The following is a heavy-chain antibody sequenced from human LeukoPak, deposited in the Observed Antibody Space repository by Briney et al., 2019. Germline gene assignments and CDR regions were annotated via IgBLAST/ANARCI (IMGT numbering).Heavy chain of an antibody. CDR3: AKKRLAYCGGDCYAPNWFDP. CDR2: ISGSGGST. J-gene: IGHJ5*02. D-gene: IGHD2-21*02. CDR1: GFTFSSYA. Sequence: PGGSLRLSCAASGFTFSSYAMSWVRQAPGKGLEWVSAISGSGGSTYYADSVKGRFTISRDNSKNTLYLQMNSLRAEDTAVYYCAKKRLAYCGGDCYAPNWFDPWGQGTLVTVSS. V-gene: IGHV3-23*01.